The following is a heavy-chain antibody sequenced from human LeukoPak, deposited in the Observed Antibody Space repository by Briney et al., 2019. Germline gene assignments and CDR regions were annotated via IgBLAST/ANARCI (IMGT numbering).Heavy chain of an antibody. CDR1: GFTFDDYT. CDR2: ITWDGGDT. J-gene: IGHJ4*02. CDR3: ARIDLSSGYTYGYPDY. Sequence: GGSLRLSCAASGFTFDDYTMHWVRQAPGKGLEWVSLITWDGGDTYYADSVKGRFTISRDNAKNTLYLQMNSLRAEDTAVYYCARIDLSSGYTYGYPDYWGQGTLVTVSS. V-gene: IGHV3-43*01. D-gene: IGHD5-18*01.